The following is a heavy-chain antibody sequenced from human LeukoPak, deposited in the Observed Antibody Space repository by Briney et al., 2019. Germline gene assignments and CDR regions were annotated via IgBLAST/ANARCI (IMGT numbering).Heavy chain of an antibody. J-gene: IGHJ6*03. CDR1: GGSISSGSYY. V-gene: IGHV4-61*02. D-gene: IGHD7-27*01. CDR3: ARVTGDRRGGYYYMDV. Sequence: SETLSLTCTVSGGSISSGSYYWSWIRQPAGKGLEWIGRIYTSGSTNYNPSLRSRVTISVDTSKNQLSLKLSSVTAADTAVYYCARVTGDRRGGYYYMDVWGKGTTITVSS. CDR2: IYTSGST.